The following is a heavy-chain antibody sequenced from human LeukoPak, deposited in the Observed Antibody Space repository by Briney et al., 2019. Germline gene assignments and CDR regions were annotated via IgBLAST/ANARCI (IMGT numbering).Heavy chain of an antibody. V-gene: IGHV3-30*18. D-gene: IGHD1-26*01. J-gene: IGHJ4*02. Sequence: GSLRLSCAASGFSFSNYGIHWVRQAPGKGLDWVAVISSYGSDKYYADSVKGRFTISRDNSKNTLYLQMNSLRAEDTAVYYCEKEKGREGDYWGQGTLVTVSS. CDR2: ISSYGSDK. CDR1: GFSFSNYG. CDR3: EKEKGREGDY.